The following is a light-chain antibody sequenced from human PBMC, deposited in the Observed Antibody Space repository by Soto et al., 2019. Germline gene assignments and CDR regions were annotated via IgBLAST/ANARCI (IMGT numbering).Light chain of an antibody. CDR1: QGISSY. CDR3: QQFNSFPRT. V-gene: IGKV1-9*01. CDR2: AAS. J-gene: IGKJ1*01. Sequence: DIQLTQSPSFLSASVGDRVTVTCRASQGISSYLAWYQQKPGKAPKLLIYAASTLQSGVPSRFSGSGSGTEITITISSLQTEDFATYYCQQFNSFPRTFGLGTKVEIK.